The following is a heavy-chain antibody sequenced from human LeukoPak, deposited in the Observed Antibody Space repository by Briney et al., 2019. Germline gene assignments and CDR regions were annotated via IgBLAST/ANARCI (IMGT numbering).Heavy chain of an antibody. CDR2: IYSGGST. D-gene: IGHD3-3*01. J-gene: IGHJ6*02. CDR3: ASSFDFWSGFAGMDV. Sequence: GGSLRLSCAASGFTVSSNYMSWVRQAPGKGLEWVSVIYSGGSTYYADSVKGRFTISRDNSKNTLYLQMNSLRAEDTAVYYCASSFDFWSGFAGMDVWGQGTTVTVSS. CDR1: GFTVSSNY. V-gene: IGHV3-53*01.